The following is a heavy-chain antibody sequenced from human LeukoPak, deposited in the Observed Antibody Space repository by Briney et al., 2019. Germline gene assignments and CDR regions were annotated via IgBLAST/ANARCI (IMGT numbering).Heavy chain of an antibody. Sequence: ASVKVSCKASGYTFTSYDINWVRQATGQGLEWMGWMNPNSGNTGYAQKFQGRVTMTRNTSISTAYMELSSLRSEDTAVYYCARRVAARRVDDYWGQGTLVTVSS. CDR1: GYTFTSYD. D-gene: IGHD6-6*01. CDR2: MNPNSGNT. V-gene: IGHV1-8*01. J-gene: IGHJ4*02. CDR3: ARRVAARRVDDY.